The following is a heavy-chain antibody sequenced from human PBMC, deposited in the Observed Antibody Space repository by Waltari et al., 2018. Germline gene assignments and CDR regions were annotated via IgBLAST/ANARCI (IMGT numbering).Heavy chain of an antibody. CDR3: ARAGVTGTHPFDY. CDR1: GFTFSSYS. Sequence: EVQLVESGGGLVQPGGSLRLSCAASGFTFSSYSMNWVSQAPGKGLEWVSYISSSSSTIYYADSVKGRFTISRDNAKNSLYLQMNSLRAEDTAVYYCARAGVTGTHPFDYWGQGTLVTVSS. CDR2: ISSSSSTI. V-gene: IGHV3-48*04. J-gene: IGHJ4*02. D-gene: IGHD1-20*01.